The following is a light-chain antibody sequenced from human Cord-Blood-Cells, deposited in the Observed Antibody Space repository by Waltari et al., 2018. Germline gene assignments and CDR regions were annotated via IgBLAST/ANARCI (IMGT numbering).Light chain of an antibody. CDR1: QSVSSY. CDR3: QQRSNWT. CDR2: DAS. J-gene: IGKJ1*01. V-gene: IGKV3-11*01. Sequence: EIVLTQSPATLSLSPGARATLPYRASQSVSSYLAWYQQKPGQAPRLLIYDASNRATGIPARFSGSGSGTDFTLTISSLEPEDFAVYYCQQRSNWTFGQGTKVEIK.